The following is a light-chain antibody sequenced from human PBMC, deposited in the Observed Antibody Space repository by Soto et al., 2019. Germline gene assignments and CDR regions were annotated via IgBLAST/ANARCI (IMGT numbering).Light chain of an antibody. Sequence: QITQIESPLSASVRDRVTITCXASQSISTYLSWYQQKPGNAPTLLILVASTLPSGVPSRFSGSGSGTDFTLTISSLQPEDFATYYCQQSYSNTQTFGQATKVDI. V-gene: IGKV1-39*01. CDR2: VAS. CDR3: QQSYSNTQT. J-gene: IGKJ1*01. CDR1: QSISTY.